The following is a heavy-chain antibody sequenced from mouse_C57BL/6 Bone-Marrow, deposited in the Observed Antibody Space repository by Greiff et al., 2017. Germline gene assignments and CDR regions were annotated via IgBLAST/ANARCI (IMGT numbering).Heavy chain of an antibody. D-gene: IGHD1-1*01. CDR3: ASGDYGSSYDWYFDV. V-gene: IGHV1-69*01. Sequence: QVQLQQPGAELVMPGASVKLSCKASGYTFTSYWMHWVKQRPGQGLEWIGEIDPSDSYTNYNQKFKGKSTLTVDKSSSTAYMQISSLTSEDSAVYYCASGDYGSSYDWYFDVWGTGTTVTVSS. CDR1: GYTFTSYW. J-gene: IGHJ1*03. CDR2: IDPSDSYT.